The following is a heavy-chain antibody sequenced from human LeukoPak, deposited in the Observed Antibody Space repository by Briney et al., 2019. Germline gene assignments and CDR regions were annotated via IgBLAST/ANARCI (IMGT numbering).Heavy chain of an antibody. D-gene: IGHD6-13*01. CDR3: ARPGQQQLVPDYYFDY. J-gene: IGHJ4*02. CDR2: ISYDGSNK. Sequence: GGSLRLSCAASGFTFSSYGMHWVRQAPGKGLEWVAVISYDGSNKYYADSVKGRFTISRDNSKNTLYLQMNSLRAEDTAVYYCARPGQQQLVPDYYFDYWGQGTLVTVSS. CDR1: GFTFSSYG. V-gene: IGHV3-30*03.